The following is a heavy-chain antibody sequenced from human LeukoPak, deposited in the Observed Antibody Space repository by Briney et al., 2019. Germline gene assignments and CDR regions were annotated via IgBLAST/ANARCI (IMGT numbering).Heavy chain of an antibody. D-gene: IGHD3-10*01. V-gene: IGHV3-23*01. CDR3: ATYGSGTYSRKAFDY. CDR2: LTSSGVTT. CDR1: GFTFTSYA. J-gene: IGHJ4*02. Sequence: PGGSLRLSCAASGFTFTSYAMSWVRQAPGKGLEWVSGLTSSGVTTYYADSVKGRLTISRDNSKSTLYLQMNSLRAEDTAVYYCATYGSGTYSRKAFDYWGQGTLVTVSS.